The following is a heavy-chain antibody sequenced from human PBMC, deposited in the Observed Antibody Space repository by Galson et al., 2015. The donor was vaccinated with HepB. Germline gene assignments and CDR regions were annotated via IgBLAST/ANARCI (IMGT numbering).Heavy chain of an antibody. D-gene: IGHD6-13*01. CDR1: GFTFSSYW. CDR2: VSYDGSNQ. Sequence: SLRLSCAASGFTFSSYWMIWVRQAPGKGLEWVAVVSYDGSNQYYADSVKGRFTISRDNSKNTLYLQMNSLRVEDTAVYYCARAISSSWGFDYWGQGTLVTVSS. J-gene: IGHJ4*02. CDR3: ARAISSSWGFDY. V-gene: IGHV3-30-3*01.